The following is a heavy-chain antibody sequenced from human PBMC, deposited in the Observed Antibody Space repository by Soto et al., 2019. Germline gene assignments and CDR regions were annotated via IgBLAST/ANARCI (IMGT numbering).Heavy chain of an antibody. CDR2: IIPIFGTT. CDR3: ARGEIVPAATGQVVSGESYFFDY. V-gene: IGHV1-69*12. D-gene: IGHD2-2*01. CDR1: GGTFSSHA. Sequence: QVQLVQSGAEVKKPGSSVKVSCKASGGTFSSHAFSWVRQAPGQGLEWMGGIIPIFGTTNFAQKFQGRVTITADESTSTAYMELSSLRSEDTAVYYCARGEIVPAATGQVVSGESYFFDYWGQGTLVTVSA. J-gene: IGHJ4*02.